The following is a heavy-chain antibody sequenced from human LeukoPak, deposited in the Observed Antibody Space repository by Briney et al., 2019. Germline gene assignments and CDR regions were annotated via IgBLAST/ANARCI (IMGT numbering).Heavy chain of an antibody. J-gene: IGHJ4*02. CDR2: ISDTGNT. CDR3: AKAPVTTCRGAFCYPFDY. Sequence: GGSLRLSCAASGFTLSSYAMSWVRQAPGKGLEWVSAISDTGNTYHADSVKGRFTISRDSSKDTLFLQMNRLRPEDAAVYYCAKAPVTTCRGAFCYPFDYWGLGTLVTVSS. D-gene: IGHD2-15*01. V-gene: IGHV3-23*01. CDR1: GFTLSSYA.